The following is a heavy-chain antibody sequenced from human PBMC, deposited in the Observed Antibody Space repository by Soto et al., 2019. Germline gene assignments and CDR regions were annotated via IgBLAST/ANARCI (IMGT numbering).Heavy chain of an antibody. J-gene: IGHJ3*02. CDR1: GGTFSSYA. D-gene: IGHD3-22*01. CDR3: ARDRGSGYYFDAFDI. CDR2: ITPIFGTA. Sequence: GASVKVSCKASGGTFSSYAISWVRQAPGQGLEWMGGITPIFGTANYAQKFQGRVTITADKSTSTAYMELSSLRSEDTAVYYCARDRGSGYYFDAFDIWGQGTMVTVSS. V-gene: IGHV1-69*06.